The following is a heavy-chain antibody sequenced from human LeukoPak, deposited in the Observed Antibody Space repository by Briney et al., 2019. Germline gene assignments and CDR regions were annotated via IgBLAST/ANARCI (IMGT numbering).Heavy chain of an antibody. Sequence: PGGSLRLPCGGSGFTFNSYAMMWLRQAPGKGLEWVSAISGSGGRTYYADSVKGRFTISRDNSKNTLYLQMDSLRAADTALYYCAKDPNGDYIGAFDIWGQGTMVTVSS. CDR1: GFTFNSYA. CDR3: AKDPNGDYIGAFDI. D-gene: IGHD4-17*01. V-gene: IGHV3-23*01. J-gene: IGHJ3*02. CDR2: ISGSGGRT.